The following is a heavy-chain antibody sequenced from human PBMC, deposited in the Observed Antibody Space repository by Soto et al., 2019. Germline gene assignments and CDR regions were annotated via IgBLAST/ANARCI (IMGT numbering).Heavy chain of an antibody. V-gene: IGHV4-30-4*01. J-gene: IGHJ5*02. CDR3: ARGSVVPATFWFDP. Sequence: PSETLSLTCTVSGGSISSGDYYWSWIRQPPGKGLEWIGYIYYSGSTYYNPSLKSRVTISVDTSKNQFSLKLSSVTAADTAVYYCARGSVVPATFWFDPWGQGTLVNVSS. CDR1: GGSISSGDYY. CDR2: IYYSGST. D-gene: IGHD2-2*01.